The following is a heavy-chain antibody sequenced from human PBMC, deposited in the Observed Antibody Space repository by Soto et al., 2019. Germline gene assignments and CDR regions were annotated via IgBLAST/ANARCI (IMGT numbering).Heavy chain of an antibody. CDR1: GYTFINYY. J-gene: IGHJ4*02. CDR2: FNPTSGST. Sequence: QVQLVQSGAEVKKPGASVNLPCKASGYTFINYYIHWVRQAPGQGLEWMGIFNPTSGSTNYAQKFQGRVTLTMDTSTRTVYMELSSLRFDDTAVYYCARDLAAGDYWGQGTLVTVSS. CDR3: ARDLAAGDY. D-gene: IGHD6-13*01. V-gene: IGHV1-46*01.